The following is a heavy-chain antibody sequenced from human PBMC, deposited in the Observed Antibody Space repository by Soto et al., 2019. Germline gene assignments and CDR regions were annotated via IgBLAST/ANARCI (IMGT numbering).Heavy chain of an antibody. V-gene: IGHV1-24*01. CDR1: GYTLTELS. Sequence: ASVKVSCKVSGYTLTELSMHWVRQAPGKGLEWMGGFDPEDGETIYAQKFQGRVTMTEDTSTDTAYMELSSLRSEDTAVYYCATGRYSGYGTDYCGQGTLVTVSS. CDR3: ATGRYSGYGTDY. CDR2: FDPEDGET. J-gene: IGHJ4*02. D-gene: IGHD5-12*01.